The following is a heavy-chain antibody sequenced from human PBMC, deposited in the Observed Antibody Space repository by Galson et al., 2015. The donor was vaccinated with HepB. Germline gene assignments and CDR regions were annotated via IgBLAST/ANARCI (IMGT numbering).Heavy chain of an antibody. Sequence: SLRLSCAASRFTFSSSWMYWVCQAPEKGLEWVADIKCDGSETYYVDSVKGRLTISRDNAKNSLYLQVNSLRAEDMTVYYCVRGSWFDPWGQGTLVTVSS. V-gene: IGHV3-52*01. J-gene: IGHJ5*02. CDR3: VRGSWFDP. CDR2: IKCDGSET. CDR1: RFTFSSSW.